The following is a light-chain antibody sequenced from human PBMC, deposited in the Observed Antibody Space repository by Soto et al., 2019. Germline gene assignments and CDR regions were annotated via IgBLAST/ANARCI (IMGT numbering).Light chain of an antibody. CDR2: LGS. J-gene: IGKJ2*01. CDR3: MQTRQTPYT. Sequence: DIVMTQSPLALPVTSGEPASISCRSSQSLLHSNGYNSLDWYLQKPGQSPQLLIYLGSIRASGVPDRFSGSGSDRDFTLKISREEAEDVGVYYCMQTRQTPYTFGQGTKLELK. V-gene: IGKV2-28*01. CDR1: QSLLHSNGYNS.